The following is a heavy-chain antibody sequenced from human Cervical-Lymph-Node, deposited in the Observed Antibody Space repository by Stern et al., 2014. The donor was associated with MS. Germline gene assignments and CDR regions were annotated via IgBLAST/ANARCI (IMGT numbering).Heavy chain of an antibody. J-gene: IGHJ4*02. V-gene: IGHV3-33*01. D-gene: IGHD1-7*01. Sequence: VQLVESGGGVVQPGRSLRLSCAASGFTFSNYGMHWVRQAPGKGQDRLAVIWYDGNKKYYADSVKGRFTISRDNSKNTLFLQMSSLTAEDTALYYCARGNWNYEGMGYWGQGTLVTVSS. CDR3: ARGNWNYEGMGY. CDR2: IWYDGNKK. CDR1: GFTFSNYG.